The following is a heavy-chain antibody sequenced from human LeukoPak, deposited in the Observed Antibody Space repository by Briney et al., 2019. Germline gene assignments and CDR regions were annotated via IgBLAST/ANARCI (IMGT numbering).Heavy chain of an antibody. Sequence: GASVTVSRKASGYTFTIYAMNWVRQAPGQGLEWMGWINTNTGNPTYAQGFTGRFVFSLDTSVSTAYLQISSLKAEDTAVYYCARGDPWVRGVILPFDYWGQGTLVTVSS. CDR2: INTNTGNP. J-gene: IGHJ4*02. CDR1: GYTFTIYA. V-gene: IGHV7-4-1*02. D-gene: IGHD3-10*01. CDR3: ARGDPWVRGVILPFDY.